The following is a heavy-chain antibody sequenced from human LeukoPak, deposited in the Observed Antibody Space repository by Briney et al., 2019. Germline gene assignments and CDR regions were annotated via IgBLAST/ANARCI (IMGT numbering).Heavy chain of an antibody. J-gene: IGHJ4*02. CDR1: GFTFSSYT. CDR3: ARHPPDSGSAHYFDY. V-gene: IGHV3-66*04. D-gene: IGHD1-26*01. CDR2: IYGDGTT. Sequence: PGGSLRLSCAASGFTFSSYTMNWVRQAPGKGLEWVSVIYGDGTTYYADSVKGRFTISRDNSKNTLYLQMNSLRAEDTAVYYCARHPPDSGSAHYFDYWGQGTLVTVSS.